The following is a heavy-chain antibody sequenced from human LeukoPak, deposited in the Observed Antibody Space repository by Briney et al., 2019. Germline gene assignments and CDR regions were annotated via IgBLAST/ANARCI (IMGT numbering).Heavy chain of an antibody. CDR3: AKSPHGSGSYYNVRASPHYYFDY. Sequence: GGSLRLSCAASGFTFDDYAMHWVRQAPGKGLEWVSGISWNSGSIGYADSVKGRFTISRDNAKNSLYLQMNSLRAEDTAVYYCAKSPHGSGSYYNVRASPHYYFDYWGQGTLVTVSS. CDR1: GFTFDDYA. CDR2: ISWNSGSI. J-gene: IGHJ4*02. D-gene: IGHD3-10*01. V-gene: IGHV3-9*01.